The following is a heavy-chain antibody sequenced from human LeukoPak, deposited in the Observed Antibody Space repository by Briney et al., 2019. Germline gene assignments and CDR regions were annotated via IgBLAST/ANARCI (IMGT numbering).Heavy chain of an antibody. V-gene: IGHV4-59*01. D-gene: IGHD2-21*02. J-gene: IGHJ4*02. CDR3: AREVYCGGDCYRLDFMGVFDY. Sequence: KPSETLSLTCTVSGGSISSYYWSWIRQPPGKGLEWIGYIYYSGSTNYNPSLKSRVTISVDTSKNQFSLKLSSVTAADTAVYYCAREVYCGGDCYRLDFMGVFDYWGQGTLVTVSS. CDR2: IYYSGST. CDR1: GGSISSYY.